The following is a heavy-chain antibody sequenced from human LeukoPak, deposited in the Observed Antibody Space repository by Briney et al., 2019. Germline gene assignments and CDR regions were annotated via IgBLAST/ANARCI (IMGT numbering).Heavy chain of an antibody. CDR1: GGSISSYY. Sequence: SETLSLTCTVSGGSISSYYWSWIRQPPGKGLEWIGYIYYSGSTNYNPSLKSRVTISVDTSKNQFSLKLSSVTAADTAVYYCASEGPSGSGAFDIWGQGAMVTVSS. D-gene: IGHD6-19*01. CDR3: ASEGPSGSGAFDI. V-gene: IGHV4-59*01. J-gene: IGHJ3*02. CDR2: IYYSGST.